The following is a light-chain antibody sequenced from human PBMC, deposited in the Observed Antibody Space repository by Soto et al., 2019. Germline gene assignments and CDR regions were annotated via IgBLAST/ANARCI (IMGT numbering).Light chain of an antibody. V-gene: IGLV7-46*01. CDR3: LLYYNGPYV. CDR1: TGAVTNGHY. J-gene: IGLJ1*01. Sequence: VVTQEPSLTVSPGGTVTLTCGSSTGAVTNGHYPYWFQQKPGQAPRTLIYDTTNRHSWTPARFSGSLLGGKAALTLSGAQPQDEDAYYCLLYYNGPYVFGTGTKVTVL. CDR2: DTT.